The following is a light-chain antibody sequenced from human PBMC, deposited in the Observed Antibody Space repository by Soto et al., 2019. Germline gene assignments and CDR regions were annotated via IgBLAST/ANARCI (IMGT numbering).Light chain of an antibody. CDR3: QQTNSFPFT. CDR2: AAS. J-gene: IGKJ5*01. CDR1: QGISSY. V-gene: IGKV1-8*01. Sequence: AIRMTQSPSSLSTYTGDRVTITCRASQGISSYLAWYQQKPGKAPKLLIYAASTLQSGVPSRFSGSGSGTDFTLTITSLQPEDFATYYCQQTNSFPFTFGQGTRLEI.